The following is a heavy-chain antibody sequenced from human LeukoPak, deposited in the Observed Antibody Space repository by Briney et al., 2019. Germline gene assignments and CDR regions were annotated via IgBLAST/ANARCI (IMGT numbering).Heavy chain of an antibody. CDR3: AKFIAAPFYFDY. Sequence: PGGSLRLSCTASGFTFSSYWMSWVRQAPGKGLEWVANIKQDGSEKYYVDSVKGRFTISRDNAKNSLYLQMNSLRAEDTAVYYCAKFIAAPFYFDYWGQGTLVTVSS. CDR2: IKQDGSEK. V-gene: IGHV3-7*01. D-gene: IGHD6-13*01. CDR1: GFTFSSYW. J-gene: IGHJ4*02.